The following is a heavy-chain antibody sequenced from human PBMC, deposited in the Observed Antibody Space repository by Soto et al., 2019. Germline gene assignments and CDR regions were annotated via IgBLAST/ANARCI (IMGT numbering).Heavy chain of an antibody. CDR2: ISNSGHSA. CDR1: GVTFSSYA. J-gene: IGHJ5*02. V-gene: IGHV3-23*01. CDR3: AKGGPTFLNWFGA. D-gene: IGHD5-12*01. Sequence: GGFLRLSRSASGVTFSSYAMNWVRQAPGKGLEWISVISNSGHSAYYADSVKGRFTISRDNSKNTLYLQIKSLRAEDTAAYYCAKGGPTFLNWFGAWGQGTLVTVSS.